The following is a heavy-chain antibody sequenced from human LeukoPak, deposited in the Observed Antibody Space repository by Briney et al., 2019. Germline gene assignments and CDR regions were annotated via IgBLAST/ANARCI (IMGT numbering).Heavy chain of an antibody. Sequence: GGSLRLSCAPSGFTFDDYAMHWVRQAPGKGLEWVSGISWNSGSIGYADSVKGRFTISRDNAKNSLYLQMNSLRAEDTALYYCAKGGSEYQLLSAFDYWGQGTLVTVSS. J-gene: IGHJ4*02. CDR1: GFTFDDYA. D-gene: IGHD2-2*01. CDR3: AKGGSEYQLLSAFDY. CDR2: ISWNSGSI. V-gene: IGHV3-9*01.